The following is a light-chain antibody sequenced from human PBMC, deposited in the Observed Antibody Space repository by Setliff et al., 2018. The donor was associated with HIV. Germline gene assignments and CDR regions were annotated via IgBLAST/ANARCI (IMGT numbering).Light chain of an antibody. V-gene: IGLV2-14*03. Sequence: ALAQPASVSGSPGQTISISCTGTHNDVGSYDYVSWYQQHPGKAPKLIIFDVSKGPSGVSNRFSGSKSGNTASLTISGLQAADEADYYCSSYTTTKTYVFGSGTKVTVL. CDR3: SSYTTTKTYV. CDR1: HNDVGSYDY. CDR2: DVS. J-gene: IGLJ1*01.